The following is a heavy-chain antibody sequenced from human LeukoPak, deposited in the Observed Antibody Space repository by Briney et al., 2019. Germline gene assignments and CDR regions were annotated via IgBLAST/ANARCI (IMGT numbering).Heavy chain of an antibody. D-gene: IGHD2-2*02. J-gene: IGHJ5*02. CDR1: GGSFSGYY. CDR3: ARVLGPDCSSTSCYTDWFGP. CDR2: IDHSGST. Sequence: PSETLSLTCAVYGGSFSGYYWSWIRQPPGKGLEWIGEIDHSGSTNYNPSLKSRVTISVDTSKNQFSLKLSSVTAADTAVYYCARVLGPDCSSTSCYTDWFGPWGQGTLVTVSS. V-gene: IGHV4-34*01.